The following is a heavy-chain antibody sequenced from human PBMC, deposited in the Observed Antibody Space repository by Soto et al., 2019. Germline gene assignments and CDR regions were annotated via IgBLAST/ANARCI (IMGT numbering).Heavy chain of an antibody. Sequence: QVQMVESGGGVVQPGRSLRLSCAASGFTFSSYGMHWVRQAPGKGLAWVAVIWYDGSNKYYADSVKGRFTISRDNSKNTLYLQMNSLRAEDTAVYYCARAGGFWSGYSNLNWFDPWVQGTLVNVSS. CDR3: ARAGGFWSGYSNLNWFDP. V-gene: IGHV3-33*01. CDR2: IWYDGSNK. D-gene: IGHD3-3*01. CDR1: GFTFSSYG. J-gene: IGHJ5*02.